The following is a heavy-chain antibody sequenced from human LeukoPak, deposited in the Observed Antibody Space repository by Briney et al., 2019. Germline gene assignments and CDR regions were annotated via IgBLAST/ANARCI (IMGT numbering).Heavy chain of an antibody. Sequence: ASVKVSCKASGYNLNNYDINWVRQAPGQGLEWMGWISAYNGNTNYEQKLQGRVTVTTDTSTSTAYMELRSLRSDDTAVYYCARGGSRVTFGGVDYWGQGTLVTVSS. D-gene: IGHD3-16*01. CDR2: ISAYNGNT. V-gene: IGHV1-18*01. J-gene: IGHJ4*02. CDR3: ARGGSRVTFGGVDY. CDR1: GYNLNNYD.